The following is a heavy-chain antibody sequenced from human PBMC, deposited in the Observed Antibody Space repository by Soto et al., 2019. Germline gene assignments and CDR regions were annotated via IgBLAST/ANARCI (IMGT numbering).Heavy chain of an antibody. D-gene: IGHD6-19*01. CDR3: ARDGDSSGWYTSVKRIFDY. V-gene: IGHV3-74*01. J-gene: IGHJ4*02. CDR1: GFTFSSYW. Sequence: GGSLRLSCAASGFTFSSYWMHWVRQAPGKGLVWVSRINSDGSSTSYADSVKGRFTISRDNAKNTLYLQMNSLRAEDTAVYYCARDGDSSGWYTSVKRIFDYWGQGTLVTVSS. CDR2: INSDGSST.